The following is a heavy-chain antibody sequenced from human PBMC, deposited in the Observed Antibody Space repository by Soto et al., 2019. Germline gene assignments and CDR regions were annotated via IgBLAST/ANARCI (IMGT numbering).Heavy chain of an antibody. J-gene: IGHJ6*02. D-gene: IGHD2-21*01. CDR3: AASCVGCGGFNYYGMDV. CDR2: IYYSGST. Sequence: QVQLQESAPGLVKPSQTLSLTCTVSGGSISSGGYYWSWIRQHPGKGLEWIGYIYYSGSTYYNPSLKSRVTISVDTSKNQFSLKLSSVTAADTAVYYCAASCVGCGGFNYYGMDVWGQGTTVTVSS. CDR1: GGSISSGGYY. V-gene: IGHV4-31*03.